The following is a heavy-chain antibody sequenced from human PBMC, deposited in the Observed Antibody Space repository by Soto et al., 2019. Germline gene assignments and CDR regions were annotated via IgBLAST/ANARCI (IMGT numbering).Heavy chain of an antibody. CDR3: GRQPGHCGSTTCFVYYSVDV. Sequence: SETLSLTCSVSGGSVSSSSYSWGWIRQPPGKGLEWIGTIYYSGSTHYNPSLEGRVAISADTPNNQLSLRLSSVTAADTAVYYCGRQPGHCGSTTCFVYYSVDVWGQGTTVTVSS. V-gene: IGHV4-39*01. CDR1: GGSVSSSSYS. CDR2: IYYSGST. J-gene: IGHJ6*02. D-gene: IGHD2-2*01.